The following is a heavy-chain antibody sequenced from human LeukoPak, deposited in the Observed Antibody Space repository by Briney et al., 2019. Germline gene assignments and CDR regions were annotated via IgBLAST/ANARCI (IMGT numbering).Heavy chain of an antibody. J-gene: IGHJ4*02. CDR2: IYYSGST. CDR1: GGSISSYY. D-gene: IGHD3-10*01. V-gene: IGHV4-59*12. Sequence: SETLSLTCTVSGGSISSYYWSWIRQPPGKGLEWIGYIYYSGSTNYNPSLKSRVTISVDTSKNQFSLKLSSVTAADTAVYYCARDWIRFRGTGELFTSYFDYWGQGTLVTVSS. CDR3: ARDWIRFRGTGELFTSYFDY.